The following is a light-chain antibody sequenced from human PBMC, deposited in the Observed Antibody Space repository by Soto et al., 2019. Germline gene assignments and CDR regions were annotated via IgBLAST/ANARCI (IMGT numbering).Light chain of an antibody. CDR1: SSNIGAGYD. V-gene: IGLV1-40*01. CDR2: ANN. CDR3: QSYDTSLSGSFV. J-gene: IGLJ1*01. Sequence: QSVLTQPPSVSGAPGQRVTISCTGSSSNIGAGYDVHWYQQFPGKAPKLLICANNNRPSGVPDRFSGSKSGTSASLAITGLQAEDEADYYCQSYDTSLSGSFVFGTGTKLTVL.